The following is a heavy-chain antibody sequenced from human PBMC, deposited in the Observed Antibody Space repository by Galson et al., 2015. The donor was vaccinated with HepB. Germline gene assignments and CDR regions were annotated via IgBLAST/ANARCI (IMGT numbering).Heavy chain of an antibody. J-gene: IGHJ4*02. CDR3: ARVFSGPDF. CDR2: ISSSSSHT. CDR1: GFTFNAYS. Sequence: SLRLSCAASGFTFNAYSMNWVRQAPGKGLEWVSFISSSSSHTYYADSVKGRFTISRDNAKNSLYLQMNSLRVEDTAVYYCARVFSGPDFWGQGTLVTVSS. D-gene: IGHD1-26*01. V-gene: IGHV3-21*01.